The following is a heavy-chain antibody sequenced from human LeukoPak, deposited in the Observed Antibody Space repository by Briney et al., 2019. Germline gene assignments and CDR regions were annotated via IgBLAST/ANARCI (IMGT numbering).Heavy chain of an antibody. CDR3: ARAPVAGPSLIDY. J-gene: IGHJ4*02. V-gene: IGHV3-21*01. D-gene: IGHD2-21*01. Sequence: PGGSLRLSCAASGFTFNDYSMNWVRQAPGKGLEWVSSTSGSGSYIYYAESVKGRFTISRDNTENALYLQMNSLRAEDTAVYYCARAPVAGPSLIDYWGQGNLVTVSS. CDR2: TSGSGSYI. CDR1: GFTFNDYS.